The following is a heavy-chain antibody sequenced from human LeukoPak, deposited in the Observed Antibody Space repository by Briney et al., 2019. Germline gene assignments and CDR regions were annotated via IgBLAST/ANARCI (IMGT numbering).Heavy chain of an antibody. CDR3: ARGGGNSLSYYYYYYMDV. CDR2: MNPNSGNT. J-gene: IGHJ6*03. D-gene: IGHD4-23*01. CDR1: GYTITSYD. Sequence: ASVKVSCKASGYTITSYDINWVRQATGQGLEWMGWMNPNSGNTGYAQKFQGRVTMTRNTSISTAYMELSSLRSEDTAVYYCARGGGNSLSYYYYYYMDVWGKGTTVTVSS. V-gene: IGHV1-8*01.